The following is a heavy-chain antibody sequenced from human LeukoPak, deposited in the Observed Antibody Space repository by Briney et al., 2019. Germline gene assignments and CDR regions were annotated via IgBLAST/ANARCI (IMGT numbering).Heavy chain of an antibody. J-gene: IGHJ3*02. V-gene: IGHV5-51*01. CDR1: GYSFTSYW. CDR2: IYPGDSDT. CDR3: ARMYYGSGSYYNVPPGAFDT. D-gene: IGHD3-10*01. Sequence: GESLKISCKGSGYSFTSYWIGWVRQMPGKGLEWMGIIYPGDSDTRYSPSFQGQVTISADKSISTAYLQWSSLKASDTAMYYCARMYYGSGSYYNVPPGAFDTWGQGTMVTVSS.